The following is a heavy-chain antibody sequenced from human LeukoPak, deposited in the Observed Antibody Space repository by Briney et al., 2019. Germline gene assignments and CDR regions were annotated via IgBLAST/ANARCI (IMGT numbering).Heavy chain of an antibody. V-gene: IGHV4-4*07. CDR2: IYTSGST. D-gene: IGHD6-13*01. J-gene: IGHJ5*02. Sequence: SETLSLTCTVSGGSISSYYWSWIRQPAGKGLEWIGRIYTSGSTNCNPSLKSRVTMSVDTSKNQFSLKLNSVTAADTAVYYCARENAGQQLLVLVSTDFWFDPWGQGTLVTVSS. CDR1: GGSISSYY. CDR3: ARENAGQQLLVLVSTDFWFDP.